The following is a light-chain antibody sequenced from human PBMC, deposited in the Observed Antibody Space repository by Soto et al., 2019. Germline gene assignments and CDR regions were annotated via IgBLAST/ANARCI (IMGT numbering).Light chain of an antibody. CDR1: SSDVGSYNR. CDR2: EVS. V-gene: IGLV2-18*01. CDR3: SLYTSSSSFV. J-gene: IGLJ1*01. Sequence: QSLLTQPPSVSGSPGQSVTISCTGTSSDVGSYNRVPWYQQSPGTAPKLMIYEVSNRPSGVSDPFSGSKSGNTASRTSSGLQAEDEADYYGSLYTSSSSFVFGTGTKVTVL.